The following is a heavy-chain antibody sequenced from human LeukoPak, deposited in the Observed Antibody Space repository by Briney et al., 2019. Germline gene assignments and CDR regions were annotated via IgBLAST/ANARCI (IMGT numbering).Heavy chain of an antibody. V-gene: IGHV3-9*01. CDR2: ISGSSAGI. CDR3: AKDMGDDFWSGFGYMDV. D-gene: IGHD3-3*01. CDR1: GFTFNNYA. J-gene: IGHJ6*03. Sequence: GGSLRLSCAASGFTFNNYAMGWVRQAPGKGLEWVSVISGSSAGIKYADSVKGRFTISRDNAKNSLYLQMNSLRAEDTALYYCAKDMGDDFWSGFGYMDVWGKGTTVTVSS.